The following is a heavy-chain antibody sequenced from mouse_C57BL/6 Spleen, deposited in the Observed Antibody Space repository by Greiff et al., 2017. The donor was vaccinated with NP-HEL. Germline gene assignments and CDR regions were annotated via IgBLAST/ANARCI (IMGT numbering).Heavy chain of an antibody. J-gene: IGHJ4*01. Sequence: QVQLQQPGAELVEPGASVKMSCKASGYTFTSYWITWVKQRPGQGLEWIGDIYPGSGSTNYNEKFKSKATLTVDTSSSTAYMQLSSLTSEDSAVYYCARNRAFYAMDYWGQGTSVTVSS. CDR3: ARNRAFYAMDY. CDR1: GYTFTSYW. CDR2: IYPGSGST. V-gene: IGHV1-55*01. D-gene: IGHD3-1*01.